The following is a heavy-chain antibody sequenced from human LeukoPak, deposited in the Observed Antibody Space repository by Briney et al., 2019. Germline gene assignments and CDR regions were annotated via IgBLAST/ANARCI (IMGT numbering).Heavy chain of an antibody. CDR2: IIPIFGTA. V-gene: IGHV1-69*01. J-gene: IGHJ4*02. CDR1: GGTFSSYA. D-gene: IGHD2-21*01. CDR3: ARDLEDCGGDCRAFDY. Sequence: GSSVKVSCKASGGTFSSYAISWVRQAPGQGLEWMGGIIPIFGTANYAQKFQGRVTITADESTSTAYMELSSLRSEDTAVYYCARDLEDCGGDCRAFDYWGQGTLVTVSS.